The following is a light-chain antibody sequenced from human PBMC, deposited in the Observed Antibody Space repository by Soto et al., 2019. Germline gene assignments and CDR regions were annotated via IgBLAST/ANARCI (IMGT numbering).Light chain of an antibody. V-gene: IGLV2-14*01. CDR2: EVT. CDR3: SSYTSSSILYV. CDR1: SSDVGGYNY. J-gene: IGLJ1*01. Sequence: QSVLSQSASVSGSPGQSITISCTGTSSDVGGYNYVSWYQQHQGKAPQLIIYEVTNRPSGVSNRFSGSKSGNTASLTISGLPAEDEADYYCSSYTSSSILYVFGTGTEVTVL.